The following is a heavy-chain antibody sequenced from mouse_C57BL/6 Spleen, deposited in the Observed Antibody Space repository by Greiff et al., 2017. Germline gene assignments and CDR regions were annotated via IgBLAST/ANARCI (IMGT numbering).Heavy chain of an antibody. CDR1: GYTFTDSY. CDR2: INPNNGGT. D-gene: IGHD2-2*01. CDR3: AREGYYGYDVPFAY. Sequence: VQLQQSGPELVKPGASVKISCKASGYTFTDSYMNWVKQSHGKSLEWIGDINPNNGGTSYNQKFKGKATLTVDKSSSTAYMELRSLTSEDSAVYYCAREGYYGYDVPFAYWGQGTLVTVSA. V-gene: IGHV1-26*01. J-gene: IGHJ3*01.